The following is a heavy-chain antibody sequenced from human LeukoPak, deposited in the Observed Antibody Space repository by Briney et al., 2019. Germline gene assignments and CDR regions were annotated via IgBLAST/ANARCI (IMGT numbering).Heavy chain of an antibody. CDR2: IWYDGSNK. J-gene: IGHJ4*02. Sequence: GGSLRLSCAASGFTFSSYGMHWVRQAPGKGLEWVAVIWYDGSNKYYADSVKGRFTISRDNSKNTLYLQMNSLRAEDTAVYYCASLYGGSGWYEAIFDYWGQGTLVTVSS. CDR1: GFTFSSYG. V-gene: IGHV3-33*01. CDR3: ASLYGGSGWYEAIFDY. D-gene: IGHD6-19*01.